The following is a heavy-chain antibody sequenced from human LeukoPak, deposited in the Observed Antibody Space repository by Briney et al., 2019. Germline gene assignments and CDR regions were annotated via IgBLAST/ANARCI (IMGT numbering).Heavy chain of an antibody. CDR1: EFTFSSYW. J-gene: IGHJ6*02. CDR2: IKQDGSEK. V-gene: IGHV3-7*01. CDR3: ARVLGSGTFYYYYGMDV. D-gene: IGHD3-16*01. Sequence: PGGSLRLSCAAPEFTFSSYWMSWVRQAPGKGLEWVANIKQDGSEKYYVDSVKGRFTISRDNAKNSLYLQMNSLRAEDTAVYYCARVLGSGTFYYYYGMDVWGQGTTVTVSS.